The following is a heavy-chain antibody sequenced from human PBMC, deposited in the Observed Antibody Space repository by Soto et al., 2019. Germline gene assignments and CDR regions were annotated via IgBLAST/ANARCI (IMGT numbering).Heavy chain of an antibody. Sequence: QTLSLTCAISGDSVSSNSAAWNWIRQSPSRGLEWLGRTYYRSKWYNDYAVSVKSRITINPDTSKNQFSLQLNSVTPEDTAVYYCARNGVGSSSSNDYYYYYMDVWGKGTTVTVSS. CDR1: GDSVSSNSAA. V-gene: IGHV6-1*01. D-gene: IGHD6-6*01. J-gene: IGHJ6*03. CDR2: TYYRSKWYN. CDR3: ARNGVGSSSSNDYYYYYMDV.